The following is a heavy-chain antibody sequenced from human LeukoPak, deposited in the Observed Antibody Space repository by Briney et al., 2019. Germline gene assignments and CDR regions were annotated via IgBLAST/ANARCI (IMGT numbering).Heavy chain of an antibody. D-gene: IGHD4-17*01. CDR1: EFTFSNYA. J-gene: IGHJ3*02. CDR3: VKGVRMGVTSAFDI. CDR2: STGTGDST. Sequence: GGSLRLSCAASEFTFSNYAMRWVRPAPGKGLEWGSGSTGTGDSTSYAHSAKGRFTISRDNSKNTLYLRRNSRRAEDTAVYCCVKGVRMGVTSAFDIWGQGTMVTVSP. V-gene: IGHV3-23*01.